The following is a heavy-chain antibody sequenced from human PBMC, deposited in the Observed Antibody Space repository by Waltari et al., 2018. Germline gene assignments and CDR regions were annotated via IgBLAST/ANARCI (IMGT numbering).Heavy chain of an antibody. CDR1: GGSIRSYY. CDR3: AREAGYILGDAFDI. Sequence: QVQLQESGPGLVKPSETLSLTCTVSGGSIRSYYWSWIRQPPGKGLEWIGYIYYSGSTNYNPSLKSRVTISVDTSKNQFSLKLSSVTAADTAVYYCAREAGYILGDAFDIWGQGTMVTVSS. V-gene: IGHV4-59*01. CDR2: IYYSGST. D-gene: IGHD3-9*01. J-gene: IGHJ3*02.